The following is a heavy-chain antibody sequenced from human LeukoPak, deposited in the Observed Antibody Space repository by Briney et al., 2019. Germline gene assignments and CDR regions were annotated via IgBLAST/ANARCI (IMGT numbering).Heavy chain of an antibody. CDR1: GYSISSGFY. Sequence: KTSETLSLTCSVSGYSISSGFYWGWIRQPPGKGLEWIGSIFHSGSTYYNSSVKSRVPISVDTSKNQFSLKLSSVTAADTAVYYCARDPANYYDSSGYYYFDYWGQGTLVTVSS. J-gene: IGHJ4*02. D-gene: IGHD3-22*01. V-gene: IGHV4-38-2*02. CDR3: ARDPANYYDSSGYYYFDY. CDR2: IFHSGST.